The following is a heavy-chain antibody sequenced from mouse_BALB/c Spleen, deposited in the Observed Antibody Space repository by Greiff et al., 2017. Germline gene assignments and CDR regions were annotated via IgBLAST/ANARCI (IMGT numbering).Heavy chain of an antibody. CDR2: ISSGSSTI. CDR1: GFTFSSFG. CDR3: ARLYDYDDYYAVDY. J-gene: IGHJ4*01. Sequence: EVKLVESGGGLVQPGGSRKLSCAASGFTFSSFGMHWVRQAPEKGLEWVAYISSGSSTIYYADTVKGRFTISRDNPKNTLFLQMTSLRYEDTAMSYCARLYDYDDYYAVDYWGQGTSVTVSS. D-gene: IGHD2-4*01. V-gene: IGHV5-17*02.